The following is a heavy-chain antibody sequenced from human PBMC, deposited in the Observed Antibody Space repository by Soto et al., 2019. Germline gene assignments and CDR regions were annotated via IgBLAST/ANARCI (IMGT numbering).Heavy chain of an antibody. CDR2: IKSKTDGGTT. D-gene: IGHD4-17*01. Sequence: PGGSLRLSCAASGFTFSNAWMSWVRQAPGKGLEWVGRIKSKTDGGTTDYAAPVKGRFTISRDDSKNTLYLQMNSLKTEDTAVYYCTTAILYSVTTPLIDYWGQGTLVTVSS. V-gene: IGHV3-15*01. CDR1: GFTFSNAW. CDR3: TTAILYSVTTPLIDY. J-gene: IGHJ4*02.